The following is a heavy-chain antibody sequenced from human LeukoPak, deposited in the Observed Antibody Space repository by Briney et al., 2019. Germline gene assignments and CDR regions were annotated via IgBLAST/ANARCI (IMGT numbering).Heavy chain of an antibody. V-gene: IGHV4-4*07. D-gene: IGHD1-26*01. CDR3: ARDRDSGSSSNRFYFDY. J-gene: IGHJ4*02. CDR2: IFTSGST. CDR1: GGSISNYY. Sequence: SETLSLTCTVSGGSISNYYWSWVQQPAGKGLEWIGRIFTSGSTNYNPSLKSRVTMSVDTSMNQLSLKLSSVTAADTAVYYCARDRDSGSSSNRFYFDYWGQGTLVTVSS.